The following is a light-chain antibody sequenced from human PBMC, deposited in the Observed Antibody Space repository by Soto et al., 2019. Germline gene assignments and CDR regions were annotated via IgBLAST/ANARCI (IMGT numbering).Light chain of an antibody. CDR2: DVT. V-gene: IGLV2-14*01. Sequence: QSVLTQPASVSGSPGQSITNSCTGTSSDVGGYDYVSWYQQHPGKAPKLMIYDVTNRPSGVSNRFSGSKSGNTASLTISGLQAEDEADYYCISYASINTYVFGTGTKVTVL. CDR1: SSDVGGYDY. J-gene: IGLJ1*01. CDR3: ISYASINTYV.